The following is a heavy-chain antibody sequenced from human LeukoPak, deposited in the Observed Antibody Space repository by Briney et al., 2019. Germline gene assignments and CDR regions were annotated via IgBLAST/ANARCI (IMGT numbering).Heavy chain of an antibody. D-gene: IGHD4-17*01. CDR3: AEGRDYGDYLNWFDP. J-gene: IGHJ5*02. V-gene: IGHV4-31*03. CDR1: GGSISSGAYY. CDR2: INHSGST. Sequence: SQTLSLTCSVSGGSISSGAYYWSWIRQHPGKGLEWIGEINHSGSTNYNPSLKSRVTISVDTSKNQFSLKLSSVTAADTAVYYCAEGRDYGDYLNWFDPWGQGTRVTVSS.